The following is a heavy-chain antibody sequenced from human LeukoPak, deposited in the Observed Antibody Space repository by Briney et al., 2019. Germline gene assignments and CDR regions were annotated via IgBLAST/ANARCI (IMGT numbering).Heavy chain of an antibody. D-gene: IGHD2-21*02. CDR2: IYTSGST. J-gene: IGHJ6*03. CDR1: GGSISSYY. Sequence: PSETLSLTCTVSGGSISSYYWSWIRQPAGKGLEWIGRIYTSGSTNYNPSLKSRVTISVDTSKNQFSLKLSSVTAADTAVYYCASCGGDCYRYYYYMDVWGKGTTVTISS. CDR3: ASCGGDCYRYYYYMDV. V-gene: IGHV4-4*07.